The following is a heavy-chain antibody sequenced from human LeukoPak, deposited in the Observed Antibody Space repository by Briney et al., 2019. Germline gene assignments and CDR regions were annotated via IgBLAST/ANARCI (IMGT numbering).Heavy chain of an antibody. CDR3: AKEIRAIFGVVTPRDY. D-gene: IGHD3-3*01. V-gene: IGHV3-23*01. Sequence: GGSLRLSCAASGFTVSSNYMSWVRQAPGKGLEWVSAISGSGGSTYYADSVKGRFTVSRDNSKNTLYLQMNSLRAEDTAVYYCAKEIRAIFGVVTPRDYWGQGTLVTVSS. CDR2: ISGSGGST. CDR1: GFTVSSNY. J-gene: IGHJ4*02.